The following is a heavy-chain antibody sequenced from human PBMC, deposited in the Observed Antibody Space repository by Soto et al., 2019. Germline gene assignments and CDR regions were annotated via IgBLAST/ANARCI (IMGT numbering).Heavy chain of an antibody. CDR2: ISAYNGNT. CDR1: GYTFASYG. CDR3: ARDTQYSSGWAYYYYGMDV. Sequence: ASVKVSCKASGYTFASYGISWVRQAPGQGLEWMGWISAYNGNTNYAQKLQGRVTMTTDTSTSTAYMELRSLRSDDTAVYYCARDTQYSSGWAYYYYGMDVWGQGTTVTVPS. V-gene: IGHV1-18*04. D-gene: IGHD6-19*01. J-gene: IGHJ6*02.